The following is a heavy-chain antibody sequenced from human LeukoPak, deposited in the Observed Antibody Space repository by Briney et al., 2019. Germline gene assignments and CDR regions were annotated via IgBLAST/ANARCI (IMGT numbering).Heavy chain of an antibody. J-gene: IGHJ5*02. CDR1: GASISSYF. Sequence: SETLSLTCTVSGASISSYFWSWIRQPPGKGLEWIGNVHDSGSTNYNPSLKSRVTISVDTSKNQFSLRLSSVTAADTAVHYCARLSGYSFLNWFDPWGQGPLVTVSS. V-gene: IGHV4-59*08. CDR3: ARLSGYSFLNWFDP. D-gene: IGHD5-18*01. CDR2: VHDSGST.